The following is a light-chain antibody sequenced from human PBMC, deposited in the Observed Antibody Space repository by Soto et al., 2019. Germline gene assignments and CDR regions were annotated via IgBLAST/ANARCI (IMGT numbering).Light chain of an antibody. CDR3: SSYAGSNNHYV. CDR2: EVS. Sequence: QRARTRAASASGSPGQSVTISCTGTSSDVGAYNYVSWYQQLPGKAPKLIIYEVSKRPSGVPDRFSGSKSGNTASLTVSGLQAEDEADYHCSSYAGSNNHYVFGTGTKVTVL. J-gene: IGLJ1*01. V-gene: IGLV2-8*01. CDR1: SSDVGAYNY.